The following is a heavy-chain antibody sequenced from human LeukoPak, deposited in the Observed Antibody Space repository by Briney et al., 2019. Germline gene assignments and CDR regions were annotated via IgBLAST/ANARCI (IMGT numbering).Heavy chain of an antibody. CDR3: ARHQREPGTSGCYAPHFDL. Sequence: GGSLRLSCEASGFTFRNYWMSWVRQSPVKGLEWVANIHQDGIETYYLDSVKGRFTISRDNAKNSVSLQMHSLRAEDTGLYYCARHQREPGTSGCYAPHFDLWGPGALVTVSS. V-gene: IGHV3-7*01. CDR2: IHQDGIET. J-gene: IGHJ4*02. D-gene: IGHD3-22*01. CDR1: GFTFRNYW.